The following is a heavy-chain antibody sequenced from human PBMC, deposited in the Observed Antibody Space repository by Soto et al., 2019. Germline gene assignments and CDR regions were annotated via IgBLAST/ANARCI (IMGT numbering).Heavy chain of an antibody. J-gene: IGHJ4*01. CDR1: GGSINTGAYY. V-gene: IGHV4-39*01. CDR2: VYYTGRT. Sequence: PSETLSLTCSVSGGSINTGAYYWAWIRQPPGKDLEWIANVYYTGRTYFNPSLHSRVTMSVDTSNNQFSLNLNSVTAADTAIYYCARKGTSTTGAFDFWGHGTLVTVS. D-gene: IGHD1-1*01. CDR3: ARKGTSTTGAFDF.